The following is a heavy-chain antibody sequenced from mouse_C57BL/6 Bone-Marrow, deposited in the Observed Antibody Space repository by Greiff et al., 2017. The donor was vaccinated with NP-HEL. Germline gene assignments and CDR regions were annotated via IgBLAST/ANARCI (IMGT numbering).Heavy chain of an antibody. V-gene: IGHV1-54*01. Sequence: VQLQQSGAELVRPGTSVKVSCKASGYAFTNYLIEWVKQRPGQGLEWIGVINPGCGGTNYNEKFKGKATLTADKSSSTAYMQLSSLTSEDSAVYFCARKYYGYYYAMDYWGQGTSVTVSS. D-gene: IGHD1-1*02. J-gene: IGHJ4*01. CDR1: GYAFTNYL. CDR3: ARKYYGYYYAMDY. CDR2: INPGCGGT.